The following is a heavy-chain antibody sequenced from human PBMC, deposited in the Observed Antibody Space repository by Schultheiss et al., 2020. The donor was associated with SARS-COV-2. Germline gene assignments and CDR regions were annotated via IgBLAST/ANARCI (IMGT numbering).Heavy chain of an antibody. D-gene: IGHD1-7*01. CDR1: GFTFSSYA. J-gene: IGHJ4*02. Sequence: GGSLRLSCAASGFTFSSYAMSWVRQAPGKGLEWVSAISGSGGSTYYADSVKGRFTISRDNAKNSLYLQMNSLRAEDTAVYYCARGYNWNYVSVISFGYFDYWGQGTLVTVSS. CDR2: ISGSGGST. V-gene: IGHV3-23*01. CDR3: ARGYNWNYVSVISFGYFDY.